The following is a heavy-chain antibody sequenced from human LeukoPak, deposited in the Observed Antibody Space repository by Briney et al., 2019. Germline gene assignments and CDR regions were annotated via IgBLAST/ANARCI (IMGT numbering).Heavy chain of an antibody. Sequence: PSETLSLTCTVSGGSISSYYWSWIRQPPGKGLEWIGSINYSGSIYYNPSLKSRVTLSVDTSKNQFSLKLSSVTAADTAVYYCATGEYGDYWGQGTLVTVSS. CDR3: ATGEYGDY. V-gene: IGHV4-59*05. J-gene: IGHJ4*02. CDR2: INYSGSI. CDR1: GGSISSYY. D-gene: IGHD3-10*01.